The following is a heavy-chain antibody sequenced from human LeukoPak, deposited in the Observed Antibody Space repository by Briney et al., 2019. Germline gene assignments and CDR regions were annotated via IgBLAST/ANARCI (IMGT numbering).Heavy chain of an antibody. CDR1: GFTFSSYA. Sequence: GGSLRLSCAASGFTFSSYAVHWVRQAPGKGLEWVAVISYDGSNKYYADSVKGRFTISRDNSKNTLYLQMNSLRAEDTAVYYCARDFYGGTDYWGQGTLVTVSS. D-gene: IGHD4-23*01. CDR3: ARDFYGGTDY. V-gene: IGHV3-30-3*01. J-gene: IGHJ4*02. CDR2: ISYDGSNK.